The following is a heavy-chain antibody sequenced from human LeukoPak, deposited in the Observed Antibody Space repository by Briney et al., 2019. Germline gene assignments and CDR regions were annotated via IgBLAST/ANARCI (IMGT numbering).Heavy chain of an antibody. CDR2: IYYSGST. CDR1: GGSISSSSYY. Sequence: PSETLSLTCTVSGGSISSSSYYWGWIRQPPGKGLEWIGSIYYSGSTYYNPSLKSRVTISVDTSKNQFSLKLSSVTAADTAVYYCAREGPSWNDYWGQGTLVTVSS. CDR3: AREGPSWNDY. D-gene: IGHD1-1*01. V-gene: IGHV4-39*07. J-gene: IGHJ4*02.